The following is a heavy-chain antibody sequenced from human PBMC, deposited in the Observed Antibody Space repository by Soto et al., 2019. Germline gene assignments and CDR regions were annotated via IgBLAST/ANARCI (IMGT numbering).Heavy chain of an antibody. V-gene: IGHV4-30-4*01. Sequence: SETLSLTCTVSGGSISSGDYYWSWIRQPPGKGLEWIGYIYYSGITNYKASLKSRVTMSVDKTKNDVSLKLTSVTAADTAVYYCARVLRGWFDPWGQGTPVTVSS. CDR2: IYYSGIT. J-gene: IGHJ5*02. CDR3: ARVLRGWFDP. CDR1: GGSISSGDYY.